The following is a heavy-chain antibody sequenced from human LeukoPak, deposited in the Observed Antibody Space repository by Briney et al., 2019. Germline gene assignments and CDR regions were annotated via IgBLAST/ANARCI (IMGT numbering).Heavy chain of an antibody. CDR3: ARDYPYLSGNSASLLDY. J-gene: IGHJ4*02. CDR2: VYYSGST. Sequence: SETLSFTCTVSGGSISSGDYYWSWIRQPPGKGLEWIVYVYYSGSTYYNPSLKSRVTISVDTSKNQFSLKLSSVTAADTAVYYCARDYPYLSGNSASLLDYWGQGTLVTVSS. CDR1: GGSISSGDYY. V-gene: IGHV4-30-4*01. D-gene: IGHD4-23*01.